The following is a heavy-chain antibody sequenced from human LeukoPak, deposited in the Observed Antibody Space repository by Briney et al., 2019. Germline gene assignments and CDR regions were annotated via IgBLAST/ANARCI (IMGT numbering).Heavy chain of an antibody. J-gene: IGHJ6*03. CDR2: INHSGST. Sequence: SETLSLTCAVYGGSFSGYYWSWIRQPPGKGLEWIGEINHSGSTNYNPSLKSRVTISVDTSKNQFSLKLSSVTAADTAVYYCARTTEGYCRSTSCYGFYYSYYMDVWGKGTTVTISS. CDR1: GGSFSGYY. V-gene: IGHV4-34*01. CDR3: ARTTEGYCRSTSCYGFYYSYYMDV. D-gene: IGHD2-2*01.